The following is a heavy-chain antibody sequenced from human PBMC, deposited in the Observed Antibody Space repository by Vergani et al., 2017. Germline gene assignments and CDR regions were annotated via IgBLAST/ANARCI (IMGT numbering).Heavy chain of an antibody. J-gene: IGHJ3*02. CDR3: ARHLRQLARNDVFDI. CDR2: IYDSRNN. V-gene: IGHV4-39*01. CDR1: GMSISNNNYY. Sequence: QLQLQESGPRLVKPSETLSLTCSLSGMSISNNNYYWGWIRQPPGKGLEWIGSIYDSRNNNYSPSLKSRVSISVDTSKNQFSLNLTSVTAADTAVYSYARHLRQLARNDVFDIWGHGTLVTVSS. D-gene: IGHD6-6*01.